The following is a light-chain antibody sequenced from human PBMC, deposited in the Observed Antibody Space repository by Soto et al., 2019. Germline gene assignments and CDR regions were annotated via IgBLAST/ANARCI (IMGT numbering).Light chain of an antibody. V-gene: IGKV3-15*01. Sequence: EVVMTQSPDTLSVSPWERATLSCRASQSVSSSLAWYQQKPGQAPRLLIYGASTRATGVPARFSGSGSGTEFTLTISSRQSEDVAVYYCQHFHNWPPWTFGQGTRVELK. CDR3: QHFHNWPPWT. J-gene: IGKJ1*01. CDR2: GAS. CDR1: QSVSSS.